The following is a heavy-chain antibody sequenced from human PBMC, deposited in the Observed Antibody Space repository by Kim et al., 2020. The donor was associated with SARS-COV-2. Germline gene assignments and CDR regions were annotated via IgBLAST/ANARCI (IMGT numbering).Heavy chain of an antibody. CDR3: ARVGDCGGDCYPIGAFDI. Sequence: GGSLRLSCAASGFTFSDYYMSWIRQAPGEGLEWVSYISSSRYTNYADSVKGRFTISRDNAKNSLYLQMNSLRAEDTAVYYCARVGDCGGDCYPIGAFDIWSQGTMVTVSS. D-gene: IGHD2-21*02. CDR1: GFTFSDYY. CDR2: ISSSRYT. J-gene: IGHJ3*02. V-gene: IGHV3-11*05.